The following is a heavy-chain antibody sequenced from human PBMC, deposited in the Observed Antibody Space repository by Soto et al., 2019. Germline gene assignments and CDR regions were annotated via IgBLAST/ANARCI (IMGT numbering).Heavy chain of an antibody. CDR1: GFTFSSYA. CDR2: ISYDGSNK. D-gene: IGHD6-19*01. J-gene: IGHJ3*01. CDR3: VKEASGWKSRGSFDL. Sequence: GGSLRLSCAASGFTFSSYAMHWVRQAPGKGLEWVAVISYDGSNKYYADPVKGRFTISRDQSKNTLYLQMNSLRAEDTAIYYCVKEASGWKSRGSFDLWGRGTMVTVSS. V-gene: IGHV3-30-3*01.